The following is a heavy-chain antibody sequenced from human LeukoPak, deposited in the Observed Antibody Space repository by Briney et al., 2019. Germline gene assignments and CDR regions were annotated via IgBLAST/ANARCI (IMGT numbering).Heavy chain of an antibody. CDR1: GGSISSYY. J-gene: IGHJ5*02. Sequence: SETLSLTCTVSGGSISSYYWSWIRQPAGTALEWTGRIYTSGTITYNPSLKSRVTMSVDTSKNQFSPKLSSVTAADTAVYYCARDSGTTGEVKFDPWGQGTLVTVSS. CDR3: ARDSGTTGEVKFDP. D-gene: IGHD3-10*01. V-gene: IGHV4-4*07. CDR2: IYTSGTI.